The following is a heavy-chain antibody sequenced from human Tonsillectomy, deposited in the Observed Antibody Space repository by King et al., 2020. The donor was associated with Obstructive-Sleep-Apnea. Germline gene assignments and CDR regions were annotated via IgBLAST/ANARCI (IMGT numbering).Heavy chain of an antibody. CDR3: ARASSSWYPHYYYYGMDV. D-gene: IGHD6-13*01. Sequence: VQLQQWGAGLLKPSETLSLTCAVSGGSFSGYYWSWIRQPPGKGLEWIGEINHSGSTNYNPSLKSRVTISVDTSKNQFSLKLSSVTAADTAVYYCARASSSWYPHYYYYGMDVWGQGTTVTVSS. CDR1: GGSFSGYY. J-gene: IGHJ6*02. V-gene: IGHV4-34*01. CDR2: INHSGST.